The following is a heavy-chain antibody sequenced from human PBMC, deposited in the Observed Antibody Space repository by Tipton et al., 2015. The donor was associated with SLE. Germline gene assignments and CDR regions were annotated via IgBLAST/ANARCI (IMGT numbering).Heavy chain of an antibody. CDR3: AREGHDFWGGYYAEYFDY. CDR2: IYYSGST. D-gene: IGHD3-3*01. CDR1: GGSISSSSYY. Sequence: TLSLTCTVSGGSISSSSYYWGWIRQPPGKGLEWIGSIYYSGSTYYNPSLKSRVTISVDTSKNQFSLKLSSVTAADTAVYYCAREGHDFWGGYYAEYFDYWGQGTLVTVSS. J-gene: IGHJ4*02. V-gene: IGHV4-39*07.